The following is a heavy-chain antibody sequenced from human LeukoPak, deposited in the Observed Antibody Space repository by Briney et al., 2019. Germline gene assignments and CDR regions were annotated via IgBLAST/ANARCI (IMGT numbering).Heavy chain of an antibody. CDR3: ARLISWGVVITDDAFDI. CDR2: IYYSGST. J-gene: IGHJ3*02. V-gene: IGHV4-39*01. Sequence: SETLSLTCTVSGGSISSSSYYWGWIRQPPGKGLEWIGSIYYSGSTYYNPSLKSRVTISVDTSKNQFSLKLSSVTAADTAVYYCARLISWGVVITDDAFDIWGQGTMVTVSS. CDR1: GGSISSSSYY. D-gene: IGHD3-3*01.